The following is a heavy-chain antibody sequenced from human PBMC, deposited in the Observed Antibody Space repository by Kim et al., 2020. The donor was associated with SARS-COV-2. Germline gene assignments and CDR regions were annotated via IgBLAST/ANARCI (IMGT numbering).Heavy chain of an antibody. CDR1: GFTFSSYA. Sequence: GGSLRLSCAASGFTFSSYAMHWVRQAPGKGLEWVAVIWYDGSNKYYADSVKGRFTISRDNSKNTLYLQMNSLRAEDTAVYYCAKDAKVWWLLTTPGYFDYWGQGTLVTVSS. CDR2: IWYDGSNK. V-gene: IGHV3-33*06. D-gene: IGHD1-26*01. J-gene: IGHJ4*02. CDR3: AKDAKVWWLLTTPGYFDY.